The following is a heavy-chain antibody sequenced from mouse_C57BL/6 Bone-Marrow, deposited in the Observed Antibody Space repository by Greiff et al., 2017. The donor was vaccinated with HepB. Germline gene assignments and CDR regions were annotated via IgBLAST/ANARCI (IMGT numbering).Heavy chain of an antibody. CDR1: GFTFSDYY. J-gene: IGHJ2*01. CDR3: ARGENGIYYGYDVVFDY. CDR2: ISNGGGST. V-gene: IGHV5-12*01. D-gene: IGHD2-2*01. Sequence: EVKVVESGGGLVQPGGSLKLSCAASGFTFSDYYMYWVRQTPEKRLEWVAYISNGGGSTYYPDTVKGRFTISRDNAKNTLYLQMSRLKSEDTAMYYCARGENGIYYGYDVVFDYWGQGTTLTVSS.